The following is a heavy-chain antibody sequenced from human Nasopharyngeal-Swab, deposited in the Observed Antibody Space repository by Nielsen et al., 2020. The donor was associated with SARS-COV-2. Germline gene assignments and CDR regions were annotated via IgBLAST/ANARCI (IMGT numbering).Heavy chain of an antibody. CDR2: ISYDGSNK. CDR3: ARVQYYDSSGYYIQTFDY. Sequence: GESLKISCAASGFTFSSYGMHWVRQAPGKGLEWVAVISYDGSNKYYADSVKGRFTVSRDNSKNTLYLQMNSLRAEDTAVYCCARVQYYDSSGYYIQTFDYWGQGTLVTVSS. J-gene: IGHJ4*02. V-gene: IGHV3-30*03. D-gene: IGHD3-22*01. CDR1: GFTFSSYG.